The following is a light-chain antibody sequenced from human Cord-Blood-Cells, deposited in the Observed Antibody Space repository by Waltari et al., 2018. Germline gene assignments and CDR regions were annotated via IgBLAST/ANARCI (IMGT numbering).Light chain of an antibody. CDR3: SSYTSSSTLV. Sequence: QSALTQPASVSGSPGQSITISCTGTSSDVGGYNYVSWYQQHPGNPPKLMLYDVSKRPSGVSNRFSGSKSGNTASLTISGLQAEDEADYYCSSYTSSSTLVFGGGTKLTVL. CDR1: SSDVGGYNY. J-gene: IGLJ3*02. V-gene: IGLV2-14*01. CDR2: DVS.